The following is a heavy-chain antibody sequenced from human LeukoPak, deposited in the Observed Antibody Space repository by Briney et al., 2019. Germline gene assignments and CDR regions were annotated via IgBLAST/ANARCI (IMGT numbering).Heavy chain of an antibody. CDR2: ISGGGDTT. D-gene: IGHD1-1*01. CDR1: GFTFTTYA. Sequence: GGSLRLSCAASGFTFTTYAMSWVRQAPGKGLEWVSVISGGGDTTYYTESVKGRFTISRDNTKNTLYLQMNSLRAEDTAIYYCAKLSGTYGTTSRVLDSWGQGTLVAVSS. CDR3: AKLSGTYGTTSRVLDS. J-gene: IGHJ4*02. V-gene: IGHV3-23*01.